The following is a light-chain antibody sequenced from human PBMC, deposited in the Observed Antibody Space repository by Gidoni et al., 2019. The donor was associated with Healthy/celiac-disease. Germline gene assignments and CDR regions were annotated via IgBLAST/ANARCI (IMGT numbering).Light chain of an antibody. CDR1: QSVSSY. CDR2: DAS. J-gene: IGKJ3*01. Sequence: TLSCRASQSVSSYLAWYQQKPGQAPRLLIYDASNRATGIPARFSGSGSGTDFTLTISSLEPEDFADYYCQQRSNWLTFGPGTKVDIK. CDR3: QQRSNWLT. V-gene: IGKV3-11*01.